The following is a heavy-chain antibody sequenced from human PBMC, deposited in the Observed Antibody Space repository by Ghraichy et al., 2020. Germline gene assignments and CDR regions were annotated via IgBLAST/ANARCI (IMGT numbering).Heavy chain of an antibody. J-gene: IGHJ3*02. CDR3: ATPPVRSTILEAFDI. Sequence: GESLNISCAASGFTFSSYAMSWVRQAPGKGLEWVSAISGSGGSTYYADSVKGRFTISRDNSKNTLYLQMNSLRAEDTAVYYCATPPVRSTILEAFDIWGQGTMVTVSS. D-gene: IGHD3-3*01. CDR2: ISGSGGST. CDR1: GFTFSSYA. V-gene: IGHV3-23*01.